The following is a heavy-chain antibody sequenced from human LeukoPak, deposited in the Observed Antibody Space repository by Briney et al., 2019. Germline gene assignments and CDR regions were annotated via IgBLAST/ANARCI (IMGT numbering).Heavy chain of an antibody. CDR1: GGSISSSNW. CDR2: IYHSGST. Sequence: SETLSLTCAVSGGSISSSNWWSWVRQPPGKGLEWIGEIYHSGSTNYNPSLKSRVTISVDKSKNQFSLKLSSVTAADTAVYYCARDGVVVPAAKHYYYGMDVWGQGTTVTVSS. J-gene: IGHJ6*02. V-gene: IGHV4-4*02. CDR3: ARDGVVVPAAKHYYYGMDV. D-gene: IGHD2-2*01.